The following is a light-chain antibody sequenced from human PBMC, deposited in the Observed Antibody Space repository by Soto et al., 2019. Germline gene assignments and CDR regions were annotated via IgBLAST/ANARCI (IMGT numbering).Light chain of an antibody. Sequence: TQSPSCLSSSGGGRVTIAFQTSQHITNALNWYQQKPGKAPKFLIYDASNLQTGVPSRFSASGSGTHFTLTISSLQFEDFATYYCQQYDTLPITFGQGTRLEIK. CDR3: QQYDTLPIT. CDR2: DAS. V-gene: IGKV1-33*01. CDR1: QHITNA. J-gene: IGKJ5*01.